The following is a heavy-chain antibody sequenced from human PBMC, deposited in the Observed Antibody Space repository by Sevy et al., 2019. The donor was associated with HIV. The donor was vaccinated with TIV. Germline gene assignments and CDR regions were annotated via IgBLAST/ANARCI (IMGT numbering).Heavy chain of an antibody. V-gene: IGHV3-7*01. CDR3: ARLCTGFIYYYYYGMDV. CDR1: GFAFSSSW. D-gene: IGHD2-2*01. CDR2: IKQDGSEK. Sequence: GGSLRLSCAASGFAFSSSWMTWVRQAPGKGLEWVANIKQDGSEKYYVDFLKGRFTISRDNAKNSLYLQMNSLRAEDTXVYYCARLCTGFIYYYYYGMDVWGQGTTVTVSS. J-gene: IGHJ6*02.